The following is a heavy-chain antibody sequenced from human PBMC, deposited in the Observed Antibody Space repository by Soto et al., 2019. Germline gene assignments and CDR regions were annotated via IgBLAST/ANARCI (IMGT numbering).Heavy chain of an antibody. D-gene: IGHD2-15*01. J-gene: IGHJ4*02. CDR2: INHSGST. CDR3: ARRAVAATIDY. V-gene: IGHV4-34*01. CDR1: GGSFSGYY. Sequence: PSETLSLTCAVYGGSFSGYYWSWIRQPPGKGLEWIGEINHSGSTNYNPSLKSRVTISVDTSKNQFSLKLSSVTAADTAVYYCARRAVAATIDYWGQGTLVTVSS.